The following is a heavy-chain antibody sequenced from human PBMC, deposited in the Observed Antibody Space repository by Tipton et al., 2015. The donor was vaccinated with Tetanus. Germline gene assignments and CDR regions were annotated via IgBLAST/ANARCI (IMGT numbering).Heavy chain of an antibody. CDR2: FYYSGST. Sequence: LRLSCTVSGGSISSNYWSWIRQPPGKGLEWIGYFYYSGSTNYNPSLKSRVTMSGDTSKNQFSLRLTSVTAADTALYYCAREVVNSGYYSSKYYFDYWGQGTLVTVSS. CDR1: GGSISSNY. J-gene: IGHJ4*02. CDR3: AREVVNSGYYSSKYYFDY. V-gene: IGHV4-59*01. D-gene: IGHD3-22*01.